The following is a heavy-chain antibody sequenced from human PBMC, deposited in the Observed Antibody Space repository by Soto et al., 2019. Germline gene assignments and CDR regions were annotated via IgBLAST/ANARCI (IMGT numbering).Heavy chain of an antibody. CDR1: GYTFTSYG. J-gene: IGHJ4*02. CDR2: ISAYNGNT. V-gene: IGHV1-18*01. Sequence: ASVKVSCKASGYTFTSYGISWVRQAPGRGLEWMGWISAYNGNTNYAQKLQGRVTMTTDTSTSTAYMELRSLRSDDTAVYYCARGPMYSSGWKDSDYWGQGTLVTVSS. CDR3: ARGPMYSSGWKDSDY. D-gene: IGHD6-19*01.